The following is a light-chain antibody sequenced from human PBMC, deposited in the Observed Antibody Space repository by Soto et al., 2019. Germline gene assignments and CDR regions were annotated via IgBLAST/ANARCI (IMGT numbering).Light chain of an antibody. J-gene: IGKJ5*01. CDR2: EVS. V-gene: IGKV2D-29*01. Sequence: ILMTQTPLSLSIIPGQTASISCECSDSLLHSDGKAYFYWYVQKAGQAPQPLIYEVSNRFSGVPERFSGSGSRTDFTLEISRVETDDVGIYYCMQSTQLPPTLGQGTRLEI. CDR3: MQSTQLPPT. CDR1: DSLLHSDGKAY.